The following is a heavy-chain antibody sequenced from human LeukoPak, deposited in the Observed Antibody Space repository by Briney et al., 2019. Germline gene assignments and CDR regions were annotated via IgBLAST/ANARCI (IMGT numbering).Heavy chain of an antibody. D-gene: IGHD3-10*01. V-gene: IGHV3-23*01. Sequence: GGSLRLSCAAPGFTFSSYAMSWVRQAPGKGLEWVSAISGSGGSTYYADSVKGRFTISRDNSKNTLYLQINSLRAEDMAVYYCAKTARFGDPISDYWGQGTLVTVSS. J-gene: IGHJ4*02. CDR1: GFTFSSYA. CDR3: AKTARFGDPISDY. CDR2: ISGSGGST.